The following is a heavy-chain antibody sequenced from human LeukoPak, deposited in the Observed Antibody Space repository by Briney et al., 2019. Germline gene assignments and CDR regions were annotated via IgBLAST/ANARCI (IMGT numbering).Heavy chain of an antibody. CDR1: GGSISSGDYY. CDR3: ARVPTVTTNWEGAFDI. V-gene: IGHV4-30-4*01. Sequence: SQTLSLTCTVSGGSISSGDYYWSWIRQSPGKGLEWIGYIYYSGSTYYNPSLKSRVTISVDTSKNQFSLKLSSVTAADTAVYYCARVPTVTTNWEGAFDIWGQGTMVTVSS. D-gene: IGHD4-17*01. J-gene: IGHJ3*02. CDR2: IYYSGST.